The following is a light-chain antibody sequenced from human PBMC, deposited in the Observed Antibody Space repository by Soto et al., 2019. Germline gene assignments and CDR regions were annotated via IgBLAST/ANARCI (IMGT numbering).Light chain of an antibody. CDR1: QSVSNH. CDR2: GAS. Sequence: EIVMTQSPVTLSVSPGERATLSCRASQSVSNHLAWYQQKPGQAPRLLIYGASTRATGIPARFSGSGSGTEFTLIISSLQSEDFAVYYCQQYNNWPPRTSGQGTKLEIK. J-gene: IGKJ2*01. CDR3: QQYNNWPPRT. V-gene: IGKV3-15*01.